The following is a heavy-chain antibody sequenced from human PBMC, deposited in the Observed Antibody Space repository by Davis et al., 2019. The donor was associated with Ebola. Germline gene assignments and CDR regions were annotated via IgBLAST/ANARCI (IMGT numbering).Heavy chain of an antibody. Sequence: SLKGRFTISRDNAKNSLYLQMNSLRAEDTAVYYCASRGGSYGAFDIWGQGTMVTVSS. V-gene: IGHV3-21*01. J-gene: IGHJ3*02. CDR3: ASRGGSYGAFDI. D-gene: IGHD1-26*01.